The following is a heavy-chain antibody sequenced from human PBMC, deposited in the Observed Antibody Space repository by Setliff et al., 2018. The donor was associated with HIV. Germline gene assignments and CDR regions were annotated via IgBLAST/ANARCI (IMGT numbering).Heavy chain of an antibody. CDR1: GFTFSSYG. CDR2: IRYDGSNK. D-gene: IGHD3-22*01. V-gene: IGHV3-30*02. CDR3: AKDRYYDSSGSPFDY. J-gene: IGHJ4*02. Sequence: QLGGSLRLSCAASGFTFSSYGMHWVRQAPGKGLEWVAFIRYDGSNKYYADPVKGRFTISRDNSKNTLYLQMNSLRAEDTAVYYCAKDRYYDSSGSPFDYWGQGTLVTVSS.